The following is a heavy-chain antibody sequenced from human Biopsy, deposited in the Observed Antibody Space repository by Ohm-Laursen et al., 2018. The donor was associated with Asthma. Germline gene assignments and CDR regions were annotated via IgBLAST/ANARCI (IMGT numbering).Heavy chain of an antibody. CDR3: ARAVDYSHYYGIDV. CDR2: ISVYNGNT. J-gene: IGHJ6*02. Sequence: ASVKISCKASGYTFNSAGITWVRQAPGQGLEWMGWISVYNGNTKVAQKLQDRVTMITDTPTSTAYMELRSLRSDDTAVYFCARAVDYSHYYGIDVWGQGTTVTVS. V-gene: IGHV1-18*01. D-gene: IGHD3-10*01. CDR1: GYTFNSAG.